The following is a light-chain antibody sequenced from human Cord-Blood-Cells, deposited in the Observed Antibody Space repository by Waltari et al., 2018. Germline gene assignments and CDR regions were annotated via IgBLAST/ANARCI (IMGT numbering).Light chain of an antibody. J-gene: IGKJ1*01. CDR3: QQYNSYSWT. Sequence: DIQMTQSPATLSASVGDRVTITCRASQSLSSWLAWDQQKPGKAPKLLTYKASSLESGGPSRFSGSGSGTEFTRTISSLKPDDFATYYCQQYNSYSWTFGQGTKVEIK. CDR1: QSLSSW. V-gene: IGKV1-5*03. CDR2: KAS.